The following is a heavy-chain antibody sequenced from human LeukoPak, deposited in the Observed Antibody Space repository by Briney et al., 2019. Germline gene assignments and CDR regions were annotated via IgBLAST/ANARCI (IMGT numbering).Heavy chain of an antibody. CDR2: IYYTGST. CDR3: ARQNPLNWFDP. CDR1: GGSISGSSYY. J-gene: IGHJ5*02. Sequence: SETLPLTCTVSGGSISGSSYYWGWIRLPPGKGLEWIGRIYYTGSTYYNPSLKSRVTISVDTSKNQFSLNLTSVTAADTAVYYCARQNPLNWFDPWGQGTLVTVSS. V-gene: IGHV4-39*01.